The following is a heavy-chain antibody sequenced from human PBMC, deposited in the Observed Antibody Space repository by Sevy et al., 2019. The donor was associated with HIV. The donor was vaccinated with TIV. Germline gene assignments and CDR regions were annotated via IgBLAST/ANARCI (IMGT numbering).Heavy chain of an antibody. CDR2: IYYSGST. V-gene: IGHV4-39*01. Sequence: SETLSLTCTVSGGSISSSSYYWGWIRQPPGKGLEWIGSIYYSGSTYYNPSLKSRVTISVDTSKNQFSLKQSSVTAADTAVYYCARQQYCSGGSCYRVFDYWGQGTLVTVSS. CDR3: ARQQYCSGGSCYRVFDY. CDR1: GGSISSSSYY. D-gene: IGHD2-15*01. J-gene: IGHJ4*02.